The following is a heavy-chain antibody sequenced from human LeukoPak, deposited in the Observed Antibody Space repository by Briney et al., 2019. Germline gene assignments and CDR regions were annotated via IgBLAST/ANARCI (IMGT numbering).Heavy chain of an antibody. CDR3: ARDRAAPDFWSGYYRPHYYGMDV. V-gene: IGHV3-30-3*01. D-gene: IGHD3-3*01. CDR1: GFTFSSYA. J-gene: IGHJ6*04. Sequence: GRSLRLSCAASGFTFSSYAMHWVRQAPGKGLEWVAVISYDGSNKYYADSVKGRFTISRDNSKNTLYLQMNSLRAEDTAVYYCARDRAAPDFWSGYYRPHYYGMDVWGEGNTVTVSS. CDR2: ISYDGSNK.